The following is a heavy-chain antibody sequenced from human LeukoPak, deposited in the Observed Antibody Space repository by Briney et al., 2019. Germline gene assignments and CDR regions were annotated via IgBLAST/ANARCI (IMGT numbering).Heavy chain of an antibody. D-gene: IGHD6-19*01. Sequence: SETLSLTCTVSGYSISSGYYWGWIRQPPGKGLEWIGEINHSGSTNYNPSLKSRVTISVDTSKNQFSLKLSSVTAADTAVYYCARQGYSSGWYSPYPHAFDIWGQGTMVTVSS. V-gene: IGHV4-38-2*02. CDR2: INHSGST. CDR1: GYSISSGYY. J-gene: IGHJ3*02. CDR3: ARQGYSSGWYSPYPHAFDI.